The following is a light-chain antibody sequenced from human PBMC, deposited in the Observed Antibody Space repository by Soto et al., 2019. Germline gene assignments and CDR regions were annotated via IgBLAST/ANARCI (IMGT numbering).Light chain of an antibody. CDR2: EVS. CDR3: GSYTSSSTYV. Sequence: QSALTQPASVSGSPGQSLTISCTGTSSDVGGYNYVSWYQQHPGKAPQLMIYEVSNRPSGVSNRCSGYKSGNTASLTISGLQAEDEADYYCGSYTSSSTYVFGTGTKLTVL. V-gene: IGLV2-14*01. J-gene: IGLJ1*01. CDR1: SSDVGGYNY.